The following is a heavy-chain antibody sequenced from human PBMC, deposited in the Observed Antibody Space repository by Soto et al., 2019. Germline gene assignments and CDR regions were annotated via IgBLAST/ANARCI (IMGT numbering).Heavy chain of an antibody. CDR2: IYYSGST. CDR1: GGSISSGGYY. J-gene: IGHJ4*02. Sequence: QVQLQESGPGLVKPSQTLSLTCTVSGGSISSGGYYWSWIRQHPGKGLEWIGYIYYSGSTYYNPSLKSRVTRSVGTSKNPFSLKLSSVTAADTAVYYCARADEYSSRHPPGYFDYWGQGTLVTVSS. CDR3: ARADEYSSRHPPGYFDY. D-gene: IGHD6-6*01. V-gene: IGHV4-31*03.